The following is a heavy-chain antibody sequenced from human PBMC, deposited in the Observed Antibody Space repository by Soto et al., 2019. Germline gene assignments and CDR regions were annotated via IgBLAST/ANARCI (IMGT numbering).Heavy chain of an antibody. Sequence: SVKVSCKASGSGFISSGIQWVRQAHGQRLEWIGWIVVASGQTNYAQNFRGRVAITRDTSTATAYIKLTGLTSEDTAVYFCSADRPDIGVGWWVWGQGTTVTVSS. J-gene: IGHJ6*02. CDR1: GSGFISSG. D-gene: IGHD2-15*01. CDR3: SADRPDIGVGWWV. V-gene: IGHV1-58*02. CDR2: IVVASGQT.